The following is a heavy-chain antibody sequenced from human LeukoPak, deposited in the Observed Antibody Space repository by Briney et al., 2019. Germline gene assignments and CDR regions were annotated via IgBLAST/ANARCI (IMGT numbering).Heavy chain of an antibody. D-gene: IGHD3-22*01. CDR1: GGSIGSYY. J-gene: IGHJ3*02. Sequence: SETLSLTCTVSGGSIGSYYWSWIRQPPGKGLEWIGYIYYSGSTNYNPSLKSRVTISVDTSKNQFSLKLSSVTAADTAVYYCARDKKDYYDSSGYYYFAFDIWGQGTMVNVSS. CDR2: IYYSGST. V-gene: IGHV4-59*01. CDR3: ARDKKDYYDSSGYYYFAFDI.